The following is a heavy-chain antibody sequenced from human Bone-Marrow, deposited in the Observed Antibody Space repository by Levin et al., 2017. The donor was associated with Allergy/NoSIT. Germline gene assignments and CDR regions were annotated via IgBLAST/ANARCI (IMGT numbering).Heavy chain of an antibody. CDR1: GFTFSDYY. J-gene: IGHJ6*02. CDR2: ISDNSRYI. Sequence: GGSLRLSCAASGFTFSDYYMGWIRHGPGKGLEWVAYISDNSRYIHYGDSVKGRFTISRDNTQNSLYLQMNGLRADDTAVYYCAVKRWNPYGLDVWGQGNTVTVSS. D-gene: IGHD1-1*01. V-gene: IGHV3-11*03. CDR3: AVKRWNPYGLDV.